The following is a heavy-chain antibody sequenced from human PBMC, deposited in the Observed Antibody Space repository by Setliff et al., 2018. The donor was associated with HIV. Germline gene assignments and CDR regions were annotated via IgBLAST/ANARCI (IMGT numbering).Heavy chain of an antibody. V-gene: IGHV4-39*01. Sequence: SETLSLTCTVSRGSIRSGTYYWGWIRQPPGEGLEWIGNMYYTANTHYSPSLETRVAIFVDTSKNQFSLRLSSVTAADSAMYYCVRHDPPNSGRFYFDLWGRGTLVTVSS. J-gene: IGHJ4*01. CDR1: RGSIRSGTYY. D-gene: IGHD1-26*01. CDR3: VRHDPPNSGRFYFDL. CDR2: MYYTANT.